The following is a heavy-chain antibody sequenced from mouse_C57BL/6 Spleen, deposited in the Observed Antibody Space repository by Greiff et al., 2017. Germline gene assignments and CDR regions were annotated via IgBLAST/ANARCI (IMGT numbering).Heavy chain of an antibody. CDR1: GYTFTSYW. CDR3: TKITTGDYAMDY. CDR2: IYPGNSGT. Sequence: VQLQQSGTVLARPGASVKMSCKTSGYTFTSYWMHWVKQRPGQGLEWIGAIYPGNSGTSYNQKFKGKAKLTAVTSASTAYMELSSLTNEDSAVYYCTKITTGDYAMDYWGQGTTVTVSS. V-gene: IGHV1-5*01. D-gene: IGHD1-1*01. J-gene: IGHJ4*01.